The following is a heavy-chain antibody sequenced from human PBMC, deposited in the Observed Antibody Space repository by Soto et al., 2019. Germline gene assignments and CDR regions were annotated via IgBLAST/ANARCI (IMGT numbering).Heavy chain of an antibody. CDR2: ITPFNGDT. V-gene: IGHV1-18*04. D-gene: IGHD2-15*01. CDR3: ARVRVVVGATIDS. Sequence: QVQLVQSGSEVKKPGASVKVSCKASGYTLSSNSIHWVRQAPGQGLEWMGWITPFNGDTSYAQKFQGRVTMTTDTSTSTVFMELRSLRFDDTAVYYCARVRVVVGATIDSWGQGTLVTVSS. J-gene: IGHJ4*02. CDR1: GYTLSSNS.